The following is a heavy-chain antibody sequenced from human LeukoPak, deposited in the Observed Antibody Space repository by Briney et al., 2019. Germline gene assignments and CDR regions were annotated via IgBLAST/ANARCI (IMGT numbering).Heavy chain of an antibody. Sequence: GGSLRLSCAASGFTFSSYAMHWVRQAPGKGLEWVAVISYDGSNKYYADSVKGRFTISRDNSKNTLYLQMNSLRAEDTAVYYCAREVDTAMAPFDYWGQGTLVTVSS. V-gene: IGHV3-30*04. J-gene: IGHJ4*02. CDR1: GFTFSSYA. CDR3: AREVDTAMAPFDY. D-gene: IGHD5-18*01. CDR2: ISYDGSNK.